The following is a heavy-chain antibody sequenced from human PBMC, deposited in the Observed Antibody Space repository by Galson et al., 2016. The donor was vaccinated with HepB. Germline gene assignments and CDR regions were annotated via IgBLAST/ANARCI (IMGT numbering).Heavy chain of an antibody. V-gene: IGHV3-23*01. Sequence: SLRLSCAASGFTCSSYATSWVRQAPGKRLERGSTRGGSWGSPYYADPLKGRFTISRDNSKNPLYQPMNSLRAEDTAVYYCAKDLGWLEWLFFDSYYYYGMDVRGHGNNVTVS. CDR2: RGGSWGSP. CDR3: AKDLGWLEWLFFDSYYYYGMDV. J-gene: IGHJ6*02. CDR1: GFTCSSYA. D-gene: IGHD3-3*01.